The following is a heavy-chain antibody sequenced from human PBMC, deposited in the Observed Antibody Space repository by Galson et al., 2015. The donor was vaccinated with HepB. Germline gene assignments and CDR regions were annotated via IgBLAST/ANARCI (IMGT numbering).Heavy chain of an antibody. CDR1: GFTFSSYG. D-gene: IGHD4-17*01. J-gene: IGHJ4*02. CDR2: IWYDGSNK. CDR3: ARDQATVTTLGWVFDY. Sequence: SLRLSCAASGFTFSSYGMHWVRQAPGKGLEWVAVIWYDGSNKYYADSVKGRFTISRDNSKNTLYLQMNSLRAEDTAVYYCARDQATVTTLGWVFDYWGQGTLVTVSS. V-gene: IGHV3-33*01.